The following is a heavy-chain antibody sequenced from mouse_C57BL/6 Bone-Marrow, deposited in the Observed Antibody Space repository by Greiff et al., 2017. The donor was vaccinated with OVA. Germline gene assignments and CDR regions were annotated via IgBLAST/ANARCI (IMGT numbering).Heavy chain of an antibody. D-gene: IGHD2-13*01. CDR1: GYTFTDYY. Sequence: DVQLQESGPVLVKPGASVKMSCKASGYTFTDYYMNWVKQSHGKSLEWIGVINPYNGGTSYNQKFKGKATLTVDKSSSTAYMELNSLTSEDSAVYYCARLRLYAMDYWGQGTSVTVSS. V-gene: IGHV1-19*01. CDR2: INPYNGGT. CDR3: ARLRLYAMDY. J-gene: IGHJ4*01.